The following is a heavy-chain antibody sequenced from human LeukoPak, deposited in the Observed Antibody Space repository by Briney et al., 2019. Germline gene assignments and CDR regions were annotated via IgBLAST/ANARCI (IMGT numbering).Heavy chain of an antibody. CDR3: ARVLPLRGDAFDI. V-gene: IGHV1-8*01. D-gene: IGHD3-3*01. J-gene: IGHJ3*02. Sequence: ASVKVSCKASGYTFTSYDINWVRQATGQGLEWMGWMNPNSGNTGYAQKFQGRVTMTRNTSISTAYMELSSMRSEDTAVYYCARVLPLRGDAFDIWGQGTMVTVSS. CDR1: GYTFTSYD. CDR2: MNPNSGNT.